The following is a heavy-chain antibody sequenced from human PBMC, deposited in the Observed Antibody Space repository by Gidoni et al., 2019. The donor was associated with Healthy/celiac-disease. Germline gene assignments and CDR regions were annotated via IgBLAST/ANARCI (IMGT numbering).Heavy chain of an antibody. Sequence: EVQLVESGGGLVKPGGSLRLSCAASGFTFSNAWRSWVRQAPGKGLEWVGRIKSKTDGGTTDYAAPVKGRFTISRDDSKNTLYLQMNSLKTEDTAVYYCTTGGIAAHYYYYGMDVWGQGTTVTVSS. CDR3: TTGGIAAHYYYYGMDV. V-gene: IGHV3-15*01. D-gene: IGHD6-13*01. CDR1: GFTFSNAW. J-gene: IGHJ6*02. CDR2: IKSKTDGGTT.